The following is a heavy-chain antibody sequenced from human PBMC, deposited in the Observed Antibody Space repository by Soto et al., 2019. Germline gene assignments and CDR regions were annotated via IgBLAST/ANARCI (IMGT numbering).Heavy chain of an antibody. CDR3: AKEGAWRLNYYYYYMDV. D-gene: IGHD3-3*01. Sequence: EVQLLESGGGLVQPGGSLRLSCAASGFTFSMFAMTWVRQAPGKGLEWVSAISGSGERTYYADSVKGRFTISRDNSKNTLPLQMINLRAEDTAVYFCAKEGAWRLNYYYYYMDVWGKGTTVTVSS. J-gene: IGHJ6*03. CDR2: ISGSGERT. CDR1: GFTFSMFA. V-gene: IGHV3-23*01.